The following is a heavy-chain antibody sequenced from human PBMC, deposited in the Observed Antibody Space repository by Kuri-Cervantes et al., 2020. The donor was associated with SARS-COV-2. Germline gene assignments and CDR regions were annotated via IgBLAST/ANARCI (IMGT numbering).Heavy chain of an antibody. Sequence: GESLKISCAASGFTFSSYWMSWVRQAPGKGLEWVSAISGSGGSTYYADSVKGRFTISRDNSKNTLYPQMNSLRAEDTAVYYCAKDPRGRGYYYYMDVWGKGTTVTVSS. CDR3: AKDPRGRGYYYYMDV. D-gene: IGHD3-10*01. J-gene: IGHJ6*03. CDR2: ISGSGGST. V-gene: IGHV3-23*01. CDR1: GFTFSSYW.